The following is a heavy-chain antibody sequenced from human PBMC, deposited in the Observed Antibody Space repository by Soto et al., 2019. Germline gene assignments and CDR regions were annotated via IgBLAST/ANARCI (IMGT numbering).Heavy chain of an antibody. Sequence: PGESLKISCKGSGDAFTNYWIGWVRQMPGKGLEWMGIIYPGDSDTRYSPSFQGQVTISADKSISTAYLQWSSLKASDTAMYYCAGGGVRGVITRTRDYYGMDVWGQGTTVTVSS. CDR1: GDAFTNYW. J-gene: IGHJ6*02. CDR2: IYPGDSDT. V-gene: IGHV5-51*01. CDR3: AGGGVRGVITRTRDYYGMDV. D-gene: IGHD3-10*01.